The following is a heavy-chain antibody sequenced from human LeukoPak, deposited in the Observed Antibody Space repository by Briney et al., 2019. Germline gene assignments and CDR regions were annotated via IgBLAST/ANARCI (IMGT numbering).Heavy chain of an antibody. D-gene: IGHD6-6*01. J-gene: IGHJ5*02. CDR1: GGTFSSYA. Sequence: SVKVSCKASGGTFSSYAISWVRQAPGQGLEWMGGIIPIFGTANYAQKFQGRVTITADESTSTAYMELSSLRSEDTAVYYCARDFPPARWFDPWGQGTLVTVSS. CDR3: ARDFPPARWFDP. CDR2: IIPIFGTA. V-gene: IGHV1-69*13.